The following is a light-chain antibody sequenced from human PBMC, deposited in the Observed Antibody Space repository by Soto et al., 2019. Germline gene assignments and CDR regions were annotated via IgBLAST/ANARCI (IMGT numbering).Light chain of an antibody. CDR2: DAS. Sequence: EIVLTQSPATLSLSPGERATLSCRASQSVSSYLAWYQQKPGQAPSLLIYDASNRATGIPARFSGSGSGTDFPLTLSSLKPEDFAVYYCQQRSNWPPGFTFGPGTKVDIK. J-gene: IGKJ3*01. CDR3: QQRSNWPPGFT. V-gene: IGKV3-11*01. CDR1: QSVSSY.